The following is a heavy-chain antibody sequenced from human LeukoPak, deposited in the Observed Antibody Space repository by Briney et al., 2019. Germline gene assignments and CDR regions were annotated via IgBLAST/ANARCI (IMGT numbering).Heavy chain of an antibody. CDR2: INPNSGVT. D-gene: IGHD6-19*01. Sequence: GASVKVSCKASGYTFTGYYMHWVRQAPGQGLEWMGWINPNSGVTNYAQKLQGRVTMTIDTSTSTAYMELRSLRSDDTAVYYCARCPGIAVAGTRGIWFDPWGQGTLVTVSS. CDR3: ARCPGIAVAGTRGIWFDP. J-gene: IGHJ5*02. CDR1: GYTFTGYY. V-gene: IGHV1-2*02.